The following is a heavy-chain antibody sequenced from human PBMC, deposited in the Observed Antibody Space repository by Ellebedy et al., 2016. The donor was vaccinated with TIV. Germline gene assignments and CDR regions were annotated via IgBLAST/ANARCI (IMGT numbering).Heavy chain of an antibody. J-gene: IGHJ3*02. CDR3: ARGSGRLRLGELSSDAFDI. Sequence: MPSETLSLTCAVYGGSFSGYYWSWIRQPPGKGLEWIGEINHSGSTNYNPSLKSRVTISVDTSKNQFSRKLSSVTAADTAVYYGARGSGRLRLGELSSDAFDIWGQGTMVTVSS. D-gene: IGHD3-16*02. CDR1: GGSFSGYY. CDR2: INHSGST. V-gene: IGHV4-34*01.